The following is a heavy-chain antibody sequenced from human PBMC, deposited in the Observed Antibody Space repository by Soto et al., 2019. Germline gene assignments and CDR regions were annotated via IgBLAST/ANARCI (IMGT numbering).Heavy chain of an antibody. J-gene: IGHJ5*02. D-gene: IGHD3-3*01. CDR1: GFTFSNYV. V-gene: IGHV3-23*01. CDR2: ISGSGGST. Sequence: EVQLLESGGGLVQPGGSLRLSCAASGFTFSNYVMSWVRQAPGKGLEWVSAISGSGGSTSYADSVKGRFTISRDNSKNTLYLQMNSLRAEDTAIYYCANQRYYDFWSGYYEDWFDPWGQGTLVTVSS. CDR3: ANQRYYDFWSGYYEDWFDP.